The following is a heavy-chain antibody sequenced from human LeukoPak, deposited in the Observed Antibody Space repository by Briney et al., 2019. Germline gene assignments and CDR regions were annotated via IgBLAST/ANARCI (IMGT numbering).Heavy chain of an antibody. V-gene: IGHV3-13*04. CDR2: IGTAGDT. CDR3: VRGTGYSAYDYDFDY. Sequence: GGSLRLSCAASGFTFSSYDMHWVRQPRGKGLEWVSAIGTAGDTYCPGSVKGRFTISRENAKNSLYLQMNSLRAGDTAVYYCVRGTGYSAYDYDFDYWGQGTLVTVSS. D-gene: IGHD5-12*01. J-gene: IGHJ4*02. CDR1: GFTFSSYD.